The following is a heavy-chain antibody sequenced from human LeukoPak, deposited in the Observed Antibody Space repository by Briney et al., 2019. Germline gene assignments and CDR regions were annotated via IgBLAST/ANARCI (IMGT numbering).Heavy chain of an antibody. D-gene: IGHD3-10*01. J-gene: IGHJ4*02. V-gene: IGHV4-39*01. CDR1: GGSISSSSYY. Sequence: PSETLSLTCTVSGGSISSSSYYWGWIRQPPGKGLGWIGSIYYSGSTYYNPSLKSRVTISVDTSKNQFSLKLSSVTAADTAVYYCARPYGSGSYFDYWGQGTLVTASS. CDR3: ARPYGSGSYFDY. CDR2: IYYSGST.